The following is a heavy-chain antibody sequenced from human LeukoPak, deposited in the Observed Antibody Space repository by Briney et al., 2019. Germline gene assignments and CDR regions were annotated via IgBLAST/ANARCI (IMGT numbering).Heavy chain of an antibody. CDR1: GFTFSSYW. Sequence: GGSLRLSCAVSGFTFSSYWMYWVRQAPGKGLEWVANIKQGGSEKFYVDSVRGRFTISRDNAKDSLYLQMNSLRVEDTALYYCARDGIEHGSGSYFTYWGQGTLVTVSS. D-gene: IGHD3-10*01. CDR3: ARDGIEHGSGSYFTY. J-gene: IGHJ4*02. CDR2: IKQGGSEK. V-gene: IGHV3-7*01.